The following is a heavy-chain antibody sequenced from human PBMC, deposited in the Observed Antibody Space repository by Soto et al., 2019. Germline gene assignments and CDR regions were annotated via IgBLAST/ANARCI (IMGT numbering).Heavy chain of an antibody. V-gene: IGHV3-9*01. Sequence: EVQLVESGGGLVQPGRSLRLSCAASGFTFDDYAMHWVRQAPGKGLEWVSGISWNVGSIAYADSVKGRFTISRDNAKNAQYLQMNSLRAEDTALYYCAKGVAGWYYFDYWGQGTLVTVSS. CDR3: AKGVAGWYYFDY. CDR1: GFTFDDYA. J-gene: IGHJ4*02. D-gene: IGHD3-3*01. CDR2: ISWNVGSI.